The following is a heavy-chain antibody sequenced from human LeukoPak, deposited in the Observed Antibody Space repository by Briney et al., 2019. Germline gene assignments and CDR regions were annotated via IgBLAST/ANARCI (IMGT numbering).Heavy chain of an antibody. CDR1: GYTFTSYW. D-gene: IGHD6-13*01. Sequence: ASVKVSCKASGYTFTSYWIQWVRQAPGQGLEWMGLINPDGGSTAYAHRFQGRVIMTRDTSTSTAYMDLSSLRSEDTAVYHCARAPRNRSTMLGFWGQGTLVTISS. CDR2: INPDGGST. J-gene: IGHJ1*01. CDR3: ARAPRNRSTMLGF. V-gene: IGHV1-46*01.